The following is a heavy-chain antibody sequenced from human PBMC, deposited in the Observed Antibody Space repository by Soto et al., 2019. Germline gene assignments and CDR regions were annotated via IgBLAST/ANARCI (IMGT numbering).Heavy chain of an antibody. D-gene: IGHD1-26*01. CDR3: ARTMSYSFDY. Sequence: QVQLVESGGGVAQPGRSLRLSCAASGFTFSSYGMHWVRQAPGKGLEWVADIWYEGSNKYYADSVKGRFNISRDNFKYTLYLQMNGLRAENTAVYYCARTMSYSFDYWGQGTLVTVSS. CDR2: IWYEGSNK. CDR1: GFTFSSYG. V-gene: IGHV3-33*01. J-gene: IGHJ4*02.